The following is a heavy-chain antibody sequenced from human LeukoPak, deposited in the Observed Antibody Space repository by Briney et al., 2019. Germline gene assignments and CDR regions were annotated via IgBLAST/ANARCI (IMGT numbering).Heavy chain of an antibody. D-gene: IGHD2-21*02. V-gene: IGHV4-30-4*07. CDR2: VYNSGST. Sequence: SETLSLTCAVSGGSISSGGYSYNWIRQPPGKGLEWIGYVYNSGSTSYNPSLKSRVTMSVDTSKNQFSLKLSFVTAADTAIYYCARGWGPAYCGGDCHRHFDYWGQGALVTVSS. CDR3: ARGWGPAYCGGDCHRHFDY. J-gene: IGHJ4*02. CDR1: GGSISSGGYS.